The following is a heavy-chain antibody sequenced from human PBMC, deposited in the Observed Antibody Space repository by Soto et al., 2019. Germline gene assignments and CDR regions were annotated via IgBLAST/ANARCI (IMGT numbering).Heavy chain of an antibody. D-gene: IGHD6-19*01. V-gene: IGHV3-11*01. CDR1: GFTFSDYY. CDR2: INTLSSAI. J-gene: IGHJ4*02. Sequence: SGGSLRLSCAGSGFTFSDYYMTWIRQAPGKGLEWVSYINTLSSAIYYADSVKGRFTTSRDNAKNSLYLQMNSLRAEDTAVYYCARRLQWQLRPLDSWGRGTLVTVSS. CDR3: ARRLQWQLRPLDS.